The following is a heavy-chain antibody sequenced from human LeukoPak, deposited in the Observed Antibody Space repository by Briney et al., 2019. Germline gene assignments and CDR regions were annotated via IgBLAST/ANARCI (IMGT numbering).Heavy chain of an antibody. CDR3: ARDGKDYDFWSGQHYFDY. CDR1: GFTFSTYE. Sequence: RGGSLRLSCAASGFTFSTYEMNWVRQAPGKGLEWVSYISNSGSTIYYADSVNGRFTISRDNAKNSLYLQMNSLRAEDTAVYYCARDGKDYDFWSGQHYFDYWGQGTLVTVSS. D-gene: IGHD3-3*01. CDR2: ISNSGSTI. V-gene: IGHV3-48*03. J-gene: IGHJ4*02.